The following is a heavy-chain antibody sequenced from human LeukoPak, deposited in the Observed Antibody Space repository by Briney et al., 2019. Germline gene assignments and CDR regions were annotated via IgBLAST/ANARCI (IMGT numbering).Heavy chain of an antibody. CDR3: ARLYCSRASCHLDY. CDR2: LSYSGRT. Sequence: SETLSLTCSVSAVSVSSTSSYWSWIRQPPGKGLVWIGYLSYSGRTNYSPSLESRVTISADTSKNQFSLMLSSVTAADTAIYLCARLYCSRASCHLDYWGQGTLVTVSS. V-gene: IGHV4-61*01. J-gene: IGHJ4*02. CDR1: AVSVSSTSSY. D-gene: IGHD2-2*01.